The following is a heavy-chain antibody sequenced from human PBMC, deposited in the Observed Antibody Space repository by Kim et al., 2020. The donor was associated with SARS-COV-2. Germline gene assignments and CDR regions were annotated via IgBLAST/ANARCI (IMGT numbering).Heavy chain of an antibody. CDR1: GFTFSSYW. CDR3: ARVTSLLLFGELVAYYFDY. Sequence: GGSLRLSCAASGFTFSSYWMSWVRQAPGKGLEWVANIKQDGSEKYYVDSVKGRFTISRDNAKNSLYLQMNSLRAEDTAVYYCARVTSLLLFGELVAYYFDYWGQGTLVTVSS. CDR2: IKQDGSEK. J-gene: IGHJ4*02. D-gene: IGHD3-10*01. V-gene: IGHV3-7*05.